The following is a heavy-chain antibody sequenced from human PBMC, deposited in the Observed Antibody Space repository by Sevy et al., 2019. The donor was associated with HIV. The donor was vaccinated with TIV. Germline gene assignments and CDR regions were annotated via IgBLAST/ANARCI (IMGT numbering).Heavy chain of an antibody. CDR3: ASTYGSGSQGTFY. CDR2: INPNSGGT. CDR1: GYIFTGYY. J-gene: IGHJ4*02. Sequence: ASVKVSCKASGYIFTGYYMHWVRQAPGQGLEWMGWINPNSGGTNYAQKFQGRVTMTRDTSISTAYMELSRLRSDDTAVYYCASTYGSGSQGTFYWGQGSLVTVSS. V-gene: IGHV1-2*02. D-gene: IGHD3-10*01.